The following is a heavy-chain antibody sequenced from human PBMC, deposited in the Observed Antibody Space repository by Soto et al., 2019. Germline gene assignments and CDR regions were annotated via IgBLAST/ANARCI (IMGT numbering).Heavy chain of an antibody. V-gene: IGHV1-3*01. CDR2: INAGNGNT. D-gene: IGHD6-19*01. CDR3: ARDKGSSYYYLMDF. Sequence: GASVKVSCKASGYTFTSYAMHWVRQAPGQRLEWMGWINAGNGNTKYSQKFQGRVTITRDTSASTAYMELSSLRSEDTAVYYCARDKGSSYYYLMDFWGKGSSVTGSS. J-gene: IGHJ6*03. CDR1: GYTFTSYA.